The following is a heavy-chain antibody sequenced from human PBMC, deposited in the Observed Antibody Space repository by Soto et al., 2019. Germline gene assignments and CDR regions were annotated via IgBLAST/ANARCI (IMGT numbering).Heavy chain of an antibody. CDR1: GYSFTNFG. CDR2: INTYNGKS. Sequence: QIQLVQSGAEVRKPGASVKVACKTSGYSFTNFGITWVRQAPGQGLEWMGWINTYNGKSNYVEKIQGRVTMTTDTTTTTAYMEVRSLTSDDTALYYWATSNNSGYDQQAAHWGQGTLVIVSS. D-gene: IGHD3-22*01. CDR3: ATSNNSGYDQQAAH. V-gene: IGHV1-18*04. J-gene: IGHJ4*02.